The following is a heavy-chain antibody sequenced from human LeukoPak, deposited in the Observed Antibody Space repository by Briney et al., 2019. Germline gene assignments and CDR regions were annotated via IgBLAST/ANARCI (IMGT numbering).Heavy chain of an antibody. V-gene: IGHV3-23*01. CDR3: TTSGNYFGDY. CDR2: ITDSGGST. J-gene: IGHJ4*02. Sequence: GGSLRLSCAASGFTFSSYAMSWVRQAPGKGLEWVSSITDSGGSTYYADSVKGRFTISRDNSKNTLYLQMNSLRAEDTAVYYCTTSGNYFGDYWGQGTPVTVSS. CDR1: GFTFSSYA. D-gene: IGHD1-26*01.